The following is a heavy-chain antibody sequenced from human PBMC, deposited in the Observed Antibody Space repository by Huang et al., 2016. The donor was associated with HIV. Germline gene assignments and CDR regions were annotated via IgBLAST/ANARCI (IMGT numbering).Heavy chain of an antibody. J-gene: IGHJ6*02. Sequence: VESGGCSVQPGGSIKLSCVGSTFTFGAYWMSWVRPPPGKGLEWVANIKQDESEKYYVDSVKGRFNISRDNARKVLFLEMDNLRVEDTAMYFCATKTAGMDIWGQGTTVTVSS. V-gene: IGHV3-7*01. CDR3: ATKTAGMDI. CDR1: TFTFGAYW. D-gene: IGHD1-7*01. CDR2: IKQDESEK.